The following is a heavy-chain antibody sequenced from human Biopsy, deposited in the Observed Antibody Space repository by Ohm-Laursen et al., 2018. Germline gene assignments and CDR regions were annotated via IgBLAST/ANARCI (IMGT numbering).Heavy chain of an antibody. J-gene: IGHJ6*02. V-gene: IGHV3-21*01. D-gene: IGHD6-6*01. CDR2: ISETSSHI. CDR3: ARDSSRRAREGGMDV. Sequence: TLCPSPAASGYSVSSYDMNWVRQAPGKGLGWISYISETSSHIYDADSVRGRFTVARDIAKNSLYLQLNSLRVEDTAVYYCARDSSRRAREGGMDVWGQGTTVTVSS. CDR1: GYSVSSYD.